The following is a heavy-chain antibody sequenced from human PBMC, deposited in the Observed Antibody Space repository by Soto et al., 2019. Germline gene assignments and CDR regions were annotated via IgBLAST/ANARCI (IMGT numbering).Heavy chain of an antibody. D-gene: IGHD1-26*01. CDR3: ARREIQGPIDY. CDR1: GYSISSSNW. J-gene: IGHJ4*02. V-gene: IGHV4-28*01. Sequence: SETLSLTCAVSGYSISSSNWWGWIRQPPGKGLEWIGYIYYSGTTYYNQSLKSRVTMSVDTSKNQFSLKLTSVTAVDTAVYYCARREIQGPIDYWGQGTLVTVSS. CDR2: IYYSGTT.